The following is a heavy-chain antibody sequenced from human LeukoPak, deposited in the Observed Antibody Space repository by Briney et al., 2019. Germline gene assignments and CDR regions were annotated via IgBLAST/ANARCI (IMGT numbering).Heavy chain of an antibody. CDR2: IYYSGST. J-gene: IGHJ3*02. V-gene: IGHV4-59*01. CDR3: ARYTAMVAFHAHGFDI. CDR1: GGSIRSYY. D-gene: IGHD5-18*01. Sequence: SETLSLTCTVSGGSIRSYYWSWIRQPPGKGLEWIGYIYYSGSTNYNPSLKSRVTISVDTSKNQFSLKLRSVTAADTAVYYCARYTAMVAFHAHGFDIWGKGTMVTVS.